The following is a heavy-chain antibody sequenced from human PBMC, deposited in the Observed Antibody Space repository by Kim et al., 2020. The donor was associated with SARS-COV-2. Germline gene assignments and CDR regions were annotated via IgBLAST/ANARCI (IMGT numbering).Heavy chain of an antibody. D-gene: IGHD3-3*01. CDR2: ISAYNGNT. Sequence: ASVKVSCKASGYTFTSYGISWVRQAPGQGLEWMGWISAYNGNTNYAQKLQGRVTMTTDTSTSTAYMELRSLRSDDTAVYYCARGLYDFWSGYSQGGDYYYYGMDVWGQGTTVTVSS. J-gene: IGHJ6*02. CDR3: ARGLYDFWSGYSQGGDYYYYGMDV. CDR1: GYTFTSYG. V-gene: IGHV1-18*04.